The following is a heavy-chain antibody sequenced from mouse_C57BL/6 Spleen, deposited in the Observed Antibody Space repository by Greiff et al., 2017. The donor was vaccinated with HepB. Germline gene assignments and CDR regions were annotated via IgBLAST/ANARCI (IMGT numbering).Heavy chain of an antibody. CDR1: GYSFTGYF. J-gene: IGHJ4*01. CDR3: ARGGIITTVVASDYYAMDY. Sequence: EVKLVESGPELVKPGDSVKISCKASGYSFTGYFMIWVMQSHGKSLEWIGRINPYNGDTFYNQKFKGKATLTVDKSSSTAHMELRSLTSEDSAVYYCARGGIITTVVASDYYAMDYWGQGTSVTVSS. D-gene: IGHD1-1*01. V-gene: IGHV1-20*01. CDR2: INPYNGDT.